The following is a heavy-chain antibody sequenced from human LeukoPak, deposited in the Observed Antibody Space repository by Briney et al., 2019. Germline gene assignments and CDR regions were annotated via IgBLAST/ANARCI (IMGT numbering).Heavy chain of an antibody. J-gene: IGHJ6*03. CDR3: ARDQTAVAAQDYYYYYMDV. CDR1: GGSISSSSYY. CDR2: IYYSGST. V-gene: IGHV4-39*02. Sequence: ASETLSLTCTVSGGSISSSSYYWGWIRQPPGKGLEWIGTIYYSGSTYYNPSLKSRVTISVDTSKNQFSLRLSSLTAADTAVYYCARDQTAVAAQDYYYYYMDVWGKGTTVTVSS. D-gene: IGHD6-19*01.